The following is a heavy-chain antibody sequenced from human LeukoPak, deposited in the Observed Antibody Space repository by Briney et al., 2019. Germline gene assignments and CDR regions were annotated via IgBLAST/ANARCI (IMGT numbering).Heavy chain of an antibody. CDR2: IYYTGVT. J-gene: IGHJ5*02. D-gene: IGHD4-23*01. CDR3: ARERSSSGGHSWFDP. V-gene: IGHV4-39*07. CDR1: GGYIITSGHY. Sequence: SETLSLTCTVSGGYIITSGHYWGWIRQPPGKGLEWVGSIYYTGVTSTNPFFRSRMSISVDTSKNQFSLNLTSVTAADAAVYYCARERSSSGGHSWFDPWGQGTLVTVSS.